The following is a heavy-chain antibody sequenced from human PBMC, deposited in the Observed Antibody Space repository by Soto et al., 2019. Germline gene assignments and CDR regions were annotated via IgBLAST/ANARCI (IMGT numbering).Heavy chain of an antibody. CDR1: GYTFTRYP. D-gene: IGHD3-10*01. J-gene: IGHJ4*02. V-gene: IGHV1-3*01. CDR2: VNPANGDR. Sequence: QVQLVQSGAEVKKPGASVKVSCKASGYTFTRYPIHWVRQAPGQGLEWMGWVNPANGDRDYLQKFQGRFAVSRDTSATTVYMELSSLTSEDTAVYYCARKEDYSSGIYHFDYSGQGTLVTVSS. CDR3: ARKEDYSSGIYHFDY.